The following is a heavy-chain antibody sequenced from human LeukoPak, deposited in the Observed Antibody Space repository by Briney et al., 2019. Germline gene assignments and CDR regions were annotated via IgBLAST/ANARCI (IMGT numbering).Heavy chain of an antibody. CDR3: AELGITMIGGV. D-gene: IGHD3-10*02. V-gene: IGHV3-7*01. Sequence: GGSLRLSCAASGFTFSNYWMSWVRQAPGKGLQWVANIKQDGGEKYYVDSVKGRFTISRDNAKNSLYLQMNSLRAEDTAVYYRAELGITMIGGVWGKGTTVTISS. CDR2: IKQDGGEK. J-gene: IGHJ6*04. CDR1: GFTFSNYW.